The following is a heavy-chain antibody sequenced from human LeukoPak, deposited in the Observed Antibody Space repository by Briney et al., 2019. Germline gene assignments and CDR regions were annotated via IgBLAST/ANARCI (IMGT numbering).Heavy chain of an antibody. CDR3: ARGPSGYHNT. CDR1: GFTFSSYA. J-gene: IGHJ4*02. D-gene: IGHD5-12*01. CDR2: INGRGGST. Sequence: SGGSLRLSCAASGFTFSSYAMSWVRQAPGKGLEWVSAINGRGGSTYYADSVKGRFTISRDNSKNTLYLQMNSLRAEDTAVYYCARGPSGYHNTGGQGTLVTVSS. V-gene: IGHV3-23*01.